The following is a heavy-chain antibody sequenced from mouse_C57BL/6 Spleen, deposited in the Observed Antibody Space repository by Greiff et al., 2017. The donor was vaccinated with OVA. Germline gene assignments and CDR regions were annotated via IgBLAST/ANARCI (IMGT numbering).Heavy chain of an antibody. CDR3: ARKLSLYFDY. Sequence: QVQLQQPGAELVMPGASVKLSCKASGYTFTSYWMHWVKQRPGQGLEWIGEIDPSDSYTNYNQKFKGKSTLTVDKSSSTAYMQLSSLTSEDSAVYYCARKLSLYFDYWGQGTTLTGSS. D-gene: IGHD6-1*01. CDR1: GYTFTSYW. V-gene: IGHV1-69*01. J-gene: IGHJ2*01. CDR2: IDPSDSYT.